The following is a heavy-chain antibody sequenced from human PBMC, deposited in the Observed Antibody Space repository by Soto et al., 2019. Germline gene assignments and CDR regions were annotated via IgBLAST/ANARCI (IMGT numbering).Heavy chain of an antibody. V-gene: IGHV1-3*01. CDR2: INAGNGNT. CDR3: ARGGATKVVYFDY. J-gene: IGHJ4*02. Sequence: ASVKVSCKASGYTFTSYAMHWVRQAPGQRLEWMGWINAGNGNTKYSQKFQGRVTITRDTSASTAYMELSSLRSEDTAVYYCARGGATKVVYFDYWGQGTLVTVSS. CDR1: GYTFTSYA. D-gene: IGHD1-26*01.